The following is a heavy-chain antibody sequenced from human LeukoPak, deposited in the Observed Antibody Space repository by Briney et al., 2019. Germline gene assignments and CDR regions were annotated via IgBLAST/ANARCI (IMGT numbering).Heavy chain of an antibody. CDR2: INHGVGT. CDR1: GGSFSGYY. Sequence: PSETLSLTCAVYGGSFSGYYWTWIRQSPGKGLEWIGEINHGVGTNYNLSLKSRVTIAEDTSKNQFSLKLTSVTAADTAVYYCARGTQFYYYYSYMDVWGKGTTVTVSS. CDR3: ARGTQFYYYYSYMDV. V-gene: IGHV4-34*01. J-gene: IGHJ6*03.